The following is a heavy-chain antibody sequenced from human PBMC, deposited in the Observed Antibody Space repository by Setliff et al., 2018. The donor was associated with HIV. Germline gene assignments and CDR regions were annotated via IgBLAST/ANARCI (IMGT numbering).Heavy chain of an antibody. CDR2: MNPNTGFS. CDR3: VRGKGVGGVVITGGLDV. V-gene: IGHV1-8*01. CDR1: GHTFTNVD. J-gene: IGHJ6*04. Sequence: ASVKVSCKASGHTFTNVDIHWLRRATGQGLEWMGWMNPNTGFSGYALKFQARVTMTRDTSISTAYMELSSLTSEDTAGYYCVRGKGVGGVVITGGLDVWGKGTTVTVSS. D-gene: IGHD3-10*01.